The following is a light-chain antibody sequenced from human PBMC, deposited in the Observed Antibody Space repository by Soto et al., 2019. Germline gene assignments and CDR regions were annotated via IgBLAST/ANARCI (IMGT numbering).Light chain of an antibody. CDR3: QQYDSSPRT. CDR1: QSFTSTS. Sequence: EIVLTQSPGTLSLSPGERATLSCRASQSFTSTSLAWYQQKPGQAPRLLISGASRRAAGIPDRFSGSGSGTDFTLTISSLESEVLEVYYCQQYDSSPRTFGQGTRVEIK. V-gene: IGKV3-20*01. CDR2: GAS. J-gene: IGKJ1*01.